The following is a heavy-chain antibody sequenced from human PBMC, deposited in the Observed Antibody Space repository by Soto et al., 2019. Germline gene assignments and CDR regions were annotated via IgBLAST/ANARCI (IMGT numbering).Heavy chain of an antibody. J-gene: IGHJ4*02. CDR1: GRFISNGDYN. Sequence: NPSETLSLTCTVSGRFISNGDYNCSWICQPQGKILEWIGYTYPSGSTYYNAYLRSRVTISIDASKNQFSLKLNSVTAADTAVYYCAREGGYDSPHGCWGQGTLVTVSS. D-gene: IGHD5-12*01. CDR2: TYPSGST. V-gene: IGHV4-30-4*01. CDR3: AREGGYDSPHGC.